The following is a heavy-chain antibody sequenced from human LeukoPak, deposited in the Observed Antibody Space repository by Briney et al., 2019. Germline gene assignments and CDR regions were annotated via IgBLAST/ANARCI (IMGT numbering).Heavy chain of an antibody. CDR2: IYYSGST. J-gene: IGHJ4*02. D-gene: IGHD2-8*01. CDR3: ARSTNLFDY. Sequence: PSETLSLTCAVSGGSISTYYWSWIRQPPGKGLKWIGYIYYSGSTNYNPSLKSRVTISVDTSKNQFSLKLSSLTAADTAVYYCARSTNLFDYWGQGTLVTVSS. V-gene: IGHV4-59*01. CDR1: GGSISTYY.